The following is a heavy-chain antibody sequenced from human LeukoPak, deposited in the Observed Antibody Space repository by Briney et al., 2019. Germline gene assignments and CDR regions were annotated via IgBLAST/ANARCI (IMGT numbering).Heavy chain of an antibody. D-gene: IGHD3-3*01. CDR3: ARGRVTYYDFWSGYSRTHYFDS. V-gene: IGHV4-34*01. CDR1: GGSFSGYY. J-gene: IGHJ4*02. Sequence: PSETLSLTCAVYGGSFSGYYWSWIRQPPGKGLEWIGEINHSGGTNYNPSLKSRVTISVDTSKNQFSLPLSSVTAAEPAVYYCARGRVTYYDFWSGYSRTHYFDSWGQGTLVTVSS. CDR2: INHSGGT.